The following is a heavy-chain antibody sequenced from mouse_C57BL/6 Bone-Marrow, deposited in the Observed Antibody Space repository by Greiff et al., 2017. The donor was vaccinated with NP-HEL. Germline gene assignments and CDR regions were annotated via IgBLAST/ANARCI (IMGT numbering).Heavy chain of an antibody. CDR3: AGYSIPMDY. V-gene: IGHV5-6*01. Sequence: DVQLQESGGDLVKPGGSLKLSCAASGFTFSSYGMSWVRQTPDKRLEWVATISSGGSYTYYPDSVKGRFTISRDNAKNTLYLQMSSLKSEDTAMYYWAGYSIPMDYWGQGTSVTVSS. CDR1: GFTFSSYG. J-gene: IGHJ4*01. D-gene: IGHD2-5*01. CDR2: ISSGGSYT.